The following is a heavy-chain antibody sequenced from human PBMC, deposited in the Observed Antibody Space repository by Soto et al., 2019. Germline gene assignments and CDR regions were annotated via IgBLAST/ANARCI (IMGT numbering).Heavy chain of an antibody. CDR2: IIPMFATA. D-gene: IGHD1-26*01. V-gene: IGHV1-69*05. J-gene: IGHJ4*02. CDR3: ARRREGAFDY. CDR1: GDTFISYA. Sequence: GASVKVSCKASGDTFISYAISWVRQAPGQGPEWMGGIIPMFATARYAQKFQGRVTITRDTSASTAYMELSSLRSEDTAVYYCARRREGAFDYWGQGXLVTVSS.